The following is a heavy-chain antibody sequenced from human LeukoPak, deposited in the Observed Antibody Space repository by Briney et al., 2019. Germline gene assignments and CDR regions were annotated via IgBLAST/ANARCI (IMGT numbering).Heavy chain of an antibody. D-gene: IGHD3-10*01. Sequence: GGSLRLSCVGSGFTFRSHAMSWVRQAPEKGLEFVSGIYENGGTTYYADSVKGRFTISRDNSRNTLYLQMNSLRAEDTAAYYCTKDHGSYGSGSLLFDYWGQGTLVTVSS. CDR2: IYENGGTT. J-gene: IGHJ4*02. CDR3: TKDHGSYGSGSLLFDY. CDR1: GFTFRSHA. V-gene: IGHV3-23*01.